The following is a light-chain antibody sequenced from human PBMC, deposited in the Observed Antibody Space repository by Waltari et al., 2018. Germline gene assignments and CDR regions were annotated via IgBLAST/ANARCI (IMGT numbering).Light chain of an antibody. J-gene: IGKJ1*01. V-gene: IGKV3-20*01. CDR3: QHYVRLPAT. Sequence: EVVLTQSPGTMSLSPGERATVSCRASQSVSRALAWYQQKPGQAPRVLIYGASIRATGLPDRFSGSGSGTDFSLTIIRLEPADSAMYYCQHYVRLPATFGQGTKVEIK. CDR2: GAS. CDR1: QSVSRA.